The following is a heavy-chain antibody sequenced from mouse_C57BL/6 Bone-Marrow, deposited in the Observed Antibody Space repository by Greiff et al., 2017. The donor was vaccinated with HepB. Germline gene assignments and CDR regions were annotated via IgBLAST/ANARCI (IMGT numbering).Heavy chain of an antibody. J-gene: IGHJ3*01. CDR2: IWRGGST. Sequence: QVQLQQSGPGLVQPSQSLSITCTVSGFSLTSYGVHWVRQSPGKGLEWLGVIWRGGSTDYNAAFMSRLSITKDNSKSQVFFKMNSLQADDTAIYYCARNDGYYRAWFAYWGQGTLVTVSA. CDR3: ARNDGYYRAWFAY. D-gene: IGHD2-3*01. CDR1: GFSLTSYG. V-gene: IGHV2-5*01.